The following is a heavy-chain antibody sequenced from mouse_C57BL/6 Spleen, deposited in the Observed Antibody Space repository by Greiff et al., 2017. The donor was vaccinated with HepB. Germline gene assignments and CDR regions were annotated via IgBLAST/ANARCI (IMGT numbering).Heavy chain of an antibody. CDR2: IHPNSGST. Sequence: QVQLQQPGAELVKPGASVKLSCKASGYTFTSYWMHWVKQRPGQGLEWIGMIHPNSGSTNYNEKFKSKATLTVDKSSSTAYMQLSSLTSEDSAVYYCARRDYGNYLYAMDYWGQGTSVTVSS. J-gene: IGHJ4*01. V-gene: IGHV1-64*01. D-gene: IGHD2-1*01. CDR1: GYTFTSYW. CDR3: ARRDYGNYLYAMDY.